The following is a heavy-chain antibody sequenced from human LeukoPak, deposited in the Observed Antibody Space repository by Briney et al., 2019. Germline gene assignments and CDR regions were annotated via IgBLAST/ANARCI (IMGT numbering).Heavy chain of an antibody. J-gene: IGHJ4*02. CDR3: ARHYYAGSGTYRPFDY. D-gene: IGHD3-10*01. CDR1: GGSISSTNYY. CDR2: IYSDGT. Sequence: PLETLSLTCTVSGGSISSTNYYWGWIRQPPGKGLEWIGSIYSDGTYYNPSLKSRIAMSVDTSKNQFSLSLRSVTATDTAVYYCARHYYAGSGTYRPFDYWGQGTLVTVAS. V-gene: IGHV4-39*01.